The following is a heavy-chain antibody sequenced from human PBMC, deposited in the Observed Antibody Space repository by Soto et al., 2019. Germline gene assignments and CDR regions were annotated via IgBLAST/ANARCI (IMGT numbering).Heavy chain of an antibody. J-gene: IGHJ4*02. CDR3: AKKYLGDYPFDN. CDR2: IGNFGGDI. CDR1: GFTFSSYA. D-gene: IGHD3-16*01. V-gene: IGHV3-23*04. Sequence: VQLVESGGGVVQPGRSLRLSCAASGFTFSSYAMAWVRQAPGRGLEWVSSIGNFGGDISYADSVKGRFTVSRDNSKNTLYLQMDSLRAEDTAIYYCAKKYLGDYPFDNWGQGTLVTVSS.